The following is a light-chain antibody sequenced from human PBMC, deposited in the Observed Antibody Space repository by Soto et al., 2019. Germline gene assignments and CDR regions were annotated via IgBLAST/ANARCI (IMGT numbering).Light chain of an antibody. CDR3: QQYGSSPLGT. CDR1: QSVSSSY. Sequence: EIVMTQSPATLSVSPGERATLSCRASQSVSSSYLAWYQQKPGQAPRLLIYGASSRATGIPDRFSGSGSGTDFTLTISRLEPEDFAVYYCQQYGSSPLGTFGQGTKVDIK. V-gene: IGKV3-20*01. CDR2: GAS. J-gene: IGKJ1*01.